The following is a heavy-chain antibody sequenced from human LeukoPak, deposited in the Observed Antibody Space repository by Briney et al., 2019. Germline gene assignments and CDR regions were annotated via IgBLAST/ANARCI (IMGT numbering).Heavy chain of an antibody. CDR1: GFTFADYT. J-gene: IGHJ6*03. D-gene: IGHD2-15*01. V-gene: IGHV3-30*02. CDR2: IRYDGSNK. Sequence: PGGSLRLSCTTSGFTFADYTMSWVRQAPGKGLEWVAFIRYDGSNKYFADSLKGRFTISRDNSKNTLYLQMNSLRPEDTAVYYCAKDWRRIVVVGPITRHGNYMDVWGKGTTVTISS. CDR3: AKDWRRIVVVGPITRHGNYMDV.